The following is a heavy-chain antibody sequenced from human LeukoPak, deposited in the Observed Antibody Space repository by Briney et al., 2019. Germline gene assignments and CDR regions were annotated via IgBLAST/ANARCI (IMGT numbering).Heavy chain of an antibody. CDR3: ARDYCSSTRCLFDY. Sequence: ASVKVSCKASGYTFTGYHMHWVRLAPGQGLEWMGRITPNSGDTNYAQKFQGRVTMTRDTSISTAYMELSRLRSDDTAVYYCARDYCSSTRCLFDYWGQGTLVTVSS. CDR2: ITPNSGDT. V-gene: IGHV1-2*06. CDR1: GYTFTGYH. J-gene: IGHJ4*02. D-gene: IGHD2-2*01.